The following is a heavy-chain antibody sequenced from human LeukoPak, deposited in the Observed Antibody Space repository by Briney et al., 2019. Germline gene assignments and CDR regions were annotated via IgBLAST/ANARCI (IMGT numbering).Heavy chain of an antibody. CDR2: INHSGST. Sequence: PSETLSLTCAVYGGSFSGYYWSWIRQPPGKGLEWIGEINHSGSTNYNPSLKSRVTISVDTSKNQFSLKLSSVTAADTAVYHCASQTYCGGDCYSSFDYWGQGTLVTVSS. CDR3: ASQTYCGGDCYSSFDY. J-gene: IGHJ4*02. CDR1: GGSFSGYY. D-gene: IGHD2-21*02. V-gene: IGHV4-34*01.